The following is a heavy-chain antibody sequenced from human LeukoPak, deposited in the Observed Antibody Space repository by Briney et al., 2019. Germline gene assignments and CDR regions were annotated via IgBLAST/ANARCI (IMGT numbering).Heavy chain of an antibody. Sequence: GGSLRLSCAASGFTFSSYWMSWVRQAPGKGLEWVANINQDGSEKYYVDSVKGRFTISRDNAKNSLYLQMNSLRAEDTAVYYCAREGCSGGSCYHNWFDPWAREPWSPSPQ. CDR1: GFTFSSYW. D-gene: IGHD2-15*01. J-gene: IGHJ5*02. V-gene: IGHV3-7*01. CDR2: INQDGSEK. CDR3: AREGCSGGSCYHNWFDP.